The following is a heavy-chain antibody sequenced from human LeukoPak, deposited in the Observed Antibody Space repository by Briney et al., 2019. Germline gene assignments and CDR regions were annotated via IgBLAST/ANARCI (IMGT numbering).Heavy chain of an antibody. CDR2: IRTDGVTT. Sequence: GGSLRLSCAASGFIFSHHGMNWVRQAPGKGLEWVSGIRTDGVTTYYADSVKGRFIISRDNSKNTVYLQMNSLSAEDAAVYYCVKDDGWVQYANWGQGTPVTVSS. CDR3: VKDDGWVQYAN. V-gene: IGHV3-23*01. J-gene: IGHJ4*02. CDR1: GFIFSHHG. D-gene: IGHD5-24*01.